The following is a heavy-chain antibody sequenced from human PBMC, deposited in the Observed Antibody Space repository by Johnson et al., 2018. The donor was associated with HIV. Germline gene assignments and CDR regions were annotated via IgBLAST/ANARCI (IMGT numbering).Heavy chain of an antibody. CDR1: GFTFGDYA. V-gene: IGHV3-49*03. Sequence: MQLVESGGGLVQPGRSLRLSCTASGFTFGDYAMGWFRQAPGKGLEWVGFIRSKPYGGTAEYAASVKGRFTIPRDNAKNSLYLQMNSLRAEDTALYYCARDGVVVVPGGWGAFDIWGQGTLVTVSS. J-gene: IGHJ3*02. CDR3: ARDGVVVVPGGWGAFDI. D-gene: IGHD2-15*01. CDR2: IRSKPYGGTA.